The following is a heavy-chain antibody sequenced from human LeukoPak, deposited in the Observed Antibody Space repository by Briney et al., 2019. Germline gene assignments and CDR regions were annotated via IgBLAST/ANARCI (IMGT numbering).Heavy chain of an antibody. CDR1: GGSFSGYY. CDR2: INHSGST. J-gene: IGHJ5*02. CDR3: ARVKYCSSTSCYVYNWFDP. Sequence: PSETLSLTCAVYGGSFSGYYWSWIRQPPGKGLEWSGEINHSGSTNYNPSLKSRVTISVDTSKNQFSLKLSSVTAADTAVYYCARVKYCSSTSCYVYNWFDPWGQGTLVTVSS. D-gene: IGHD2-2*01. V-gene: IGHV4-34*01.